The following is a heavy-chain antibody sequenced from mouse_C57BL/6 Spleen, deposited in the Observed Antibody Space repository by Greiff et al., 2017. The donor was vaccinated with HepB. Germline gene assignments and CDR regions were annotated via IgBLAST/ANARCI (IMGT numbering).Heavy chain of an antibody. V-gene: IGHV1-19*01. CDR2: INPYNGGT. D-gene: IGHD3-3*01. CDR3: AREGGLRYFDY. CDR1: GYTFTDYY. Sequence: VQLKESGPVLVKPGASVKMSCKASGYTFTDYYMNWVKQSHGKSLEWIGVINPYNGGTSYNQKFKGKATLTVDKSSSTAYMERNSLTSADSAVYYCAREGGLRYFDYWGQGTTLTVSS. J-gene: IGHJ2*01.